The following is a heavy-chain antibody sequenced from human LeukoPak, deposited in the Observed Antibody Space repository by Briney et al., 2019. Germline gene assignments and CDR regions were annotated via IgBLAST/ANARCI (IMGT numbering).Heavy chain of an antibody. CDR3: ARAPPDVDTTMAMDH. CDR2: ISGDGGYT. J-gene: IGHJ4*02. V-gene: IGHV3-43*02. Sequence: GGSLRLSCAASGFTFDDYAMHWVRQAPGKGLEWVSLISGDGGYTYYADSVKGRFTISRDNSKNTVFLQMNSLRAEDTALYYCARAPPDVDTTMAMDHWGRGTLVTVSS. CDR1: GFTFDDYA. D-gene: IGHD5-18*01.